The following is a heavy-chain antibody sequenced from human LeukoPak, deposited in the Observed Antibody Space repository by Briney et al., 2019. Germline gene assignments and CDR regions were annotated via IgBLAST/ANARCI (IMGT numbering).Heavy chain of an antibody. D-gene: IGHD3-22*01. Sequence: SEALSLTRAVYGGSLSGYYWSWIRQPPGKGLEWIGEINHSGSTHYTPSLTSRVTISVDTSKEQLSLKLSSVTAADTAGYYCARASYYYNSSGYVKYWGERTLVTVSS. J-gene: IGHJ4*02. CDR1: GGSLSGYY. CDR2: INHSGST. V-gene: IGHV4-34*01. CDR3: ARASYYYNSSGYVKY.